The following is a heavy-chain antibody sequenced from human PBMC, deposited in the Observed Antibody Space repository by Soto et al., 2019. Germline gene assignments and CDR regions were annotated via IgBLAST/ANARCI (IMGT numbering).Heavy chain of an antibody. CDR3: ANCSVSGESLEWLLAAALEYFDY. V-gene: IGHV3-7*01. J-gene: IGHJ4*02. Sequence: EVQLVESGGGLVQPGGSLRLSCAASGFTFSSYWMSWVRQAPGKGLEWVANIKQDGSEKYYVDSVKGRFTISRDNAKNSMYLQMNSLRAEDTAVYYCANCSVSGESLEWLLAAALEYFDYWGQGTLVTVSS. D-gene: IGHD3-3*01. CDR2: IKQDGSEK. CDR1: GFTFSSYW.